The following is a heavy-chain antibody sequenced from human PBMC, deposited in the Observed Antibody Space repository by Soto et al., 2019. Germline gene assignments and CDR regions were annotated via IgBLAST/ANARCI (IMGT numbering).Heavy chain of an antibody. CDR1: GYTFTGYY. CDR3: ARVRGYSYGYERKFDP. J-gene: IGHJ5*02. CDR2: INPNSGGT. D-gene: IGHD5-18*01. Sequence: QVQLVQSGAEVKKPGASVKVSCKASGYTFTGYYMHWVRQAPGQGLEWMGWINPNSGGTNYAQRFQGRVTMTRDTSISTAYMELSRLRSDDTDVYYCARVRGYSYGYERKFDPWCQGTLVTVSS. V-gene: IGHV1-2*02.